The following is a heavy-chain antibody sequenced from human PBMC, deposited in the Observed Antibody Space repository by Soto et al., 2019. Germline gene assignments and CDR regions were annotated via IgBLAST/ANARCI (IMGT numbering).Heavy chain of an antibody. V-gene: IGHV3-33*01. Sequence: PGGSLRLSCAASGFTFSSYGMHWVRQAPGKGLEWVAVIWYDGSNKYYADSVKGRFTISRDNSKNTLYLQMNSLRAEDTAVYYCARGYSSSGYYYYGMDVWGQGTTVTVSS. CDR1: GFTFSSYG. CDR2: IWYDGSNK. J-gene: IGHJ6*02. CDR3: ARGYSSSGYYYYGMDV. D-gene: IGHD6-6*01.